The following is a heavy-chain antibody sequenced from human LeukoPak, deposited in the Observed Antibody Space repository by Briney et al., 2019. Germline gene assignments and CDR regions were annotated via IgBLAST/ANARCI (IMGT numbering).Heavy chain of an antibody. D-gene: IGHD2-2*03. V-gene: IGHV3-23*01. J-gene: IGHJ4*02. Sequence: GRSLRLSCAASGFTFSSYAMSWVRQAPGKGLEWVSAISGSGGSTYYADSVKGRFTISRDNSKNTLYLQMNSLRAEDTAVYYCAKGGYCSSTSCYYDFDYWGQGTLVTVSS. CDR2: ISGSGGST. CDR3: AKGGYCSSTSCYYDFDY. CDR1: GFTFSSYA.